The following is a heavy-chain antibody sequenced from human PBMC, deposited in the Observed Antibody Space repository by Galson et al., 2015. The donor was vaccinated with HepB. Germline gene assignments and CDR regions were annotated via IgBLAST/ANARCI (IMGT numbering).Heavy chain of an antibody. CDR3: ARDRSYYRGDY. J-gene: IGHJ4*02. CDR1: GFTVSSNY. D-gene: IGHD3-10*01. CDR2: IYSGGST. V-gene: IGHV3-66*01. Sequence: SLRLSCAASGFTVSSNYMSWVRQAPGKGLEWVSVIYSGGSTYYADSVKGRFTISRDNSKNTLYLQMNSLRAEDTAVYYCARDRSYYRGDYWGQGTLVTVSS.